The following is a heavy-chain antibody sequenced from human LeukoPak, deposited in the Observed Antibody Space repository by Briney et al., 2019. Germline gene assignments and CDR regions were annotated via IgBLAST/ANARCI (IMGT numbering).Heavy chain of an antibody. CDR3: ARNIWFGESYYFDY. V-gene: IGHV1-18*01. CDR1: GYTFTSYG. Sequence: GASVKVSCKASGYTFTSYGISWVRQAPGQGLEWMGWISAYNGNINYAQKLQGRVTMTTDTSTSTAYMELRSLRSDDTAVYYCARNIWFGESYYFDYWGQGTLVTVSS. D-gene: IGHD3-10*01. CDR2: ISAYNGNI. J-gene: IGHJ4*02.